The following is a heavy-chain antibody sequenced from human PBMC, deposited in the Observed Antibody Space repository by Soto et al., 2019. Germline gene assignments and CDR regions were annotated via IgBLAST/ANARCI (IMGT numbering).Heavy chain of an antibody. V-gene: IGHV1-69*04. CDR2: IIPILGIA. CDR3: ARDATAAAGQYNWFDP. CDR1: GGTFSSYT. J-gene: IGHJ5*02. D-gene: IGHD6-13*01. Sequence: ASVKVSCKASGGTFSSYTISCVRQAPGQGLEWMGRIIPILGIANYAQKFQGRVTITADKSTSTAYMELSSLRSEDTAVYYCARDATAAAGQYNWFDPWGQGTLVTVSS.